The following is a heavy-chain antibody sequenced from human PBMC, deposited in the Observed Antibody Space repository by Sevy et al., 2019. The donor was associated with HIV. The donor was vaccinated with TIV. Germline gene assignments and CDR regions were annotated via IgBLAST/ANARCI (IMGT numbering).Heavy chain of an antibody. CDR2: TYYRSKWYN. CDR1: GDSVSSSSVA. CDR3: ARALTIFGLTIMLDP. D-gene: IGHD3-3*01. Sequence: SQTLSLTCTISGDSVSSSSVAWNWIRQSPSRGLDWLGRTYYRSKWYNDYALSVKNRIIISPDTSKNQLSLQLNSVTPEDTAVYYCARALTIFGLTIMLDPWGLGTLVTVSS. V-gene: IGHV6-1*01. J-gene: IGHJ5*02.